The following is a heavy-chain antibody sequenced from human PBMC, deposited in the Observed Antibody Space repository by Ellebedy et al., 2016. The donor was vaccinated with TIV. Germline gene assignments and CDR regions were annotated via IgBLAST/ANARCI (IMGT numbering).Heavy chain of an antibody. J-gene: IGHJ4*02. CDR3: AREMVGPCFDY. Sequence: GESLKISXVASGSTFDDFAMHWVRQAPGKGLEWVAVISSDGTNKYYAESVKGRFTISRDNSKNTLDLQMNSVRAEDAAVYYCAREMVGPCFDYWGQGTLVTVSS. CDR2: ISSDGTNK. CDR1: GSTFDDFA. V-gene: IGHV3-30-3*01. D-gene: IGHD1-26*01.